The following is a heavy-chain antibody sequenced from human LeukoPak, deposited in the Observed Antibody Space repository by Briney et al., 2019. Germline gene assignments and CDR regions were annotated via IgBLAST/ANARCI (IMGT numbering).Heavy chain of an antibody. D-gene: IGHD4-17*01. CDR3: ARLDYGDYSGYFDY. CDR1: GGSISSYY. J-gene: IGHJ4*02. Sequence: TSETLSLTCTVSGGSISSYYWSWIRRPPGKGLEWIGYIYYSGSTNYNPSLKSRVTISVDTSKNQFSLKLSSVTAADTAVYYCARLDYGDYSGYFDYWGQGTLVTVSS. V-gene: IGHV4-59*01. CDR2: IYYSGST.